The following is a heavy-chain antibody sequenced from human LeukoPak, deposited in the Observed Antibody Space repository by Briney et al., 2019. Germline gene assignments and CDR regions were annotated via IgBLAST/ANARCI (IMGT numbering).Heavy chain of an antibody. D-gene: IGHD3-3*01. CDR1: GGSISSSSYY. CDR3: ARYDFWSGYGMDV. CDR2: IYYSGST. V-gene: IGHV4-39*01. J-gene: IGHJ6*02. Sequence: SETLSLTCTVSGGSISSSSYYWGWIRQPTGKGLEWIGSIYYSGSTYYNPSLKSRVTISVDTSKNQFSLKLSSVTAADTAVYYCARYDFWSGYGMDVWGQGTTVTVSS.